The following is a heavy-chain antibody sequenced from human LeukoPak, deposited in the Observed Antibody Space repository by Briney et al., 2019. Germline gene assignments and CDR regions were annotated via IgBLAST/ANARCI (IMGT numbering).Heavy chain of an antibody. Sequence: PSETLSLTGTVSGGSISSYYWNWIRQPPGKGLEGIGYIYSRGTTNYNPSLESRVTMSLDTSKNHFSLKLRSVTAADTAVYYCARDSGTTGEVKFDPWGQGTLVTVSS. CDR1: GGSISSYY. CDR3: ARDSGTTGEVKFDP. V-gene: IGHV4-59*12. J-gene: IGHJ5*02. D-gene: IGHD1-7*01. CDR2: IYSRGTT.